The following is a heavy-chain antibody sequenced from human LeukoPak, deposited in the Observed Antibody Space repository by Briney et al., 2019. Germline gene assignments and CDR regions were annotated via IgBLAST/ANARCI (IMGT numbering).Heavy chain of an antibody. Sequence: ASVKVSCKASGYTFTGYYMHWMRQAPGQGLEWMGRINPNSGGTNYAQKFQGRVNMTRDTSISTAYMELSRLRSDDTAVYYCARDAQWLALREYYFDYWGQGTLVTVSS. CDR1: GYTFTGYY. J-gene: IGHJ4*02. CDR3: ARDAQWLALREYYFDY. CDR2: INPNSGGT. D-gene: IGHD6-19*01. V-gene: IGHV1-2*06.